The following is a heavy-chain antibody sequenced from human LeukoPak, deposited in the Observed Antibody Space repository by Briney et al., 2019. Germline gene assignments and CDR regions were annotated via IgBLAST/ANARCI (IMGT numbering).Heavy chain of an antibody. CDR2: ISSSGTTI. CDR3: AKDLGVTTFDY. V-gene: IGHV3-11*01. J-gene: IGHJ4*02. D-gene: IGHD2-21*02. Sequence: GGSLRLSCAASGFTFSDYYMNWIRQAPGKGLEWVSYISSSGTTIYYADSVKGRFTISRDNTKNSLYLQMNSLRAEDTAVYYCAKDLGVTTFDYRGQGTLVTVSA. CDR1: GFTFSDYY.